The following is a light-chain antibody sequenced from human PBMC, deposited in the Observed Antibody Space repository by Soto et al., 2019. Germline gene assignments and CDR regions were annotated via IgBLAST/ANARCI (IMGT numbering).Light chain of an antibody. J-gene: IGLJ1*01. CDR3: SSYTSISPDV. Sequence: QSALTQPPSVSGSPGQSIAISCTGTSTDVGGYNYVSWYQQQPAKAPKLMVYDVSNRPSGVSNRFSGCKSGNTASLPTSRLQAEEEADYYCSSYTSISPDVFGTGTKLTVL. CDR1: STDVGGYNY. V-gene: IGLV2-14*01. CDR2: DVS.